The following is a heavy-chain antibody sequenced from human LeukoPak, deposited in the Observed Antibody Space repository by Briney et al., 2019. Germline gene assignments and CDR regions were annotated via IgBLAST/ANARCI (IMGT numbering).Heavy chain of an antibody. D-gene: IGHD3-3*01. CDR3: ARGPHLDDFWSGYPEKTLDY. V-gene: IGHV3-11*04. CDR1: GFTFSDYY. CDR2: ISSSSSTI. Sequence: GGSLRLSCAASGFTFSDYYMSWIRQAPGKGLEWVSYISSSSSTIYYADSVKGRFTISRDNAKNSLYLQMNSLRAEDTAVYYCARGPHLDDFWSGYPEKTLDYWGQGTLVTVSS. J-gene: IGHJ4*02.